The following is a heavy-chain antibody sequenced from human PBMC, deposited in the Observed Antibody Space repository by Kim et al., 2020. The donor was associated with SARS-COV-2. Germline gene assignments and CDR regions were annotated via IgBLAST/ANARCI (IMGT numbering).Heavy chain of an antibody. Sequence: GGSLRLSCAASGFTFSNYWMHWVRQVPGKGLEWVSRINSDGIITTYADSVKARFTISRDNAKNTLYLQMNSLRAEDTAVYFCARVSGSGNFFFDYWGQGTLVTVSS. D-gene: IGHD1-26*01. CDR1: GFTFSNYW. J-gene: IGHJ4*02. CDR2: INSDGIIT. CDR3: ARVSGSGNFFFDY. V-gene: IGHV3-74*01.